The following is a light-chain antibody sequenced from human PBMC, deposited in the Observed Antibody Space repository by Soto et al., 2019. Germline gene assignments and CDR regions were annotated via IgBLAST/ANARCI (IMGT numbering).Light chain of an antibody. J-gene: IGKJ1*01. Sequence: EIVLTQSPGTLSLSPGETLSLSCRSSQSVRRYLAWYQHKPGQAPRLLIYDASNRATGIPDRFSGSGSGTDFTLTITRLEPEDFAVYYFQQYDSSPRTFGQGTKVEIK. CDR2: DAS. CDR1: QSVRRY. V-gene: IGKV3-20*01. CDR3: QQYDSSPRT.